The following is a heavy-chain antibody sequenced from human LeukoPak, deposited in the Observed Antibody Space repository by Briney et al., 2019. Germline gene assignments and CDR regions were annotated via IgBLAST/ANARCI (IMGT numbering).Heavy chain of an antibody. CDR3: ARVPSTTGSFDY. Sequence: SQTLSLICTVSGGSISSGGYYWSWIRQHPGKGLGWIGYIYYSGSTYYNPSLKSRVTISVDTSKNQFSLKLSSVTAADTAVYYCARVPSTTGSFDYWGQGTLVTVSS. D-gene: IGHD3-10*01. J-gene: IGHJ4*02. CDR1: GGSISSGGYY. V-gene: IGHV4-31*03. CDR2: IYYSGST.